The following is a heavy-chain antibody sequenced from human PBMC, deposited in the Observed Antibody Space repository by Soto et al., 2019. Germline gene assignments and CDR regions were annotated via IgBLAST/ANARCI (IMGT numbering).Heavy chain of an antibody. Sequence: ASVKVSCKASGYTFTSYGISWVRQAPGQGLEWMGWISAYNGNTNYAQKLQGRVTMTTDTSTSTAYMELRSLRSDDTAVYYCARDLRTGRAVYYYGMDVWGQGTTVTVSS. CDR3: ARDLRTGRAVYYYGMDV. CDR2: ISAYNGNT. J-gene: IGHJ6*02. CDR1: GYTFTSYG. V-gene: IGHV1-18*01.